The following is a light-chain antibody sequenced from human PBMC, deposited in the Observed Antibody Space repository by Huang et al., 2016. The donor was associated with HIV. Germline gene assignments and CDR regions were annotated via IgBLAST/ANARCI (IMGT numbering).Light chain of an antibody. Sequence: EIVMTQSPATLSVSPGEGATLSCRAGQTVSSNLAWYQHKPGQAPRLLIYGTSTRASGVRDRFSGSGSGTEFTLTISSLQSEDFALYYCQQYNNRPPWTFGQGTKV. J-gene: IGKJ1*01. CDR1: QTVSSN. CDR2: GTS. V-gene: IGKV3-15*01. CDR3: QQYNNRPPWT.